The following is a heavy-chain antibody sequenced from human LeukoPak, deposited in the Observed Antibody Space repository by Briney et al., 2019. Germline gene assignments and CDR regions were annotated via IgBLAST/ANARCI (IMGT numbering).Heavy chain of an antibody. J-gene: IGHJ4*02. CDR2: IYYSGST. Sequence: SETLSLTCTVSGGSISSSSYYWGCIRQPTGKGLEWIGSIYYSGSTYYNPSLKSRVTISVDTSKNQFSLKLSSVTAADTAVYYCARLARYYDSSGTVDYWGQGTLVTVSS. V-gene: IGHV4-39*01. D-gene: IGHD3-22*01. CDR1: GGSISSSSYY. CDR3: ARLARYYDSSGTVDY.